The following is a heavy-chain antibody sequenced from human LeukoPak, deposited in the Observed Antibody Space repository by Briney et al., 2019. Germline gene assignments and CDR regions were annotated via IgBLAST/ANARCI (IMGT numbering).Heavy chain of an antibody. CDR1: GYTFSHYW. D-gene: IGHD3-22*01. Sequence: GGSLRLSCVASGYTFSHYWMSWVRQAPGKGLEWVSYISSSSSTIYYADSVKGRFTISRDNAKNSLYLQMNSLRAEDTAVYYCARGSTYYDSSGQVPFDYWGQGTLVTVSS. J-gene: IGHJ4*02. CDR2: ISSSSSTI. V-gene: IGHV3-48*01. CDR3: ARGSTYYDSSGQVPFDY.